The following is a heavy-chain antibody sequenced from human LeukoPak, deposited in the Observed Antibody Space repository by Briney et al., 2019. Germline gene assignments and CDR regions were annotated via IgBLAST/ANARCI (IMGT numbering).Heavy chain of an antibody. CDR2: INAGNGNT. D-gene: IGHD3-3*01. Sequence: ASVKVSCKASGYTFTSYAMHWVRQAPGQRLEWMGWINAGNGNTKYSQKFQGRVTITRDTSASTAYMELSSLRSEDTAVYYCARGGPYYDFWSGYYNPDYYYGMDVWGQGTTVTVSS. V-gene: IGHV1-3*01. CDR1: GYTFTSYA. J-gene: IGHJ6*02. CDR3: ARGGPYYDFWSGYYNPDYYYGMDV.